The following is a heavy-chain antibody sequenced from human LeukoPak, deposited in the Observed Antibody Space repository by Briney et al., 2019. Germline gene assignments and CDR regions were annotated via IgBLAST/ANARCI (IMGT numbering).Heavy chain of an antibody. J-gene: IGHJ4*02. D-gene: IGHD3-22*01. CDR3: ARGPPNFYDSSGYFYL. Sequence: GGSLRLSCAASGFNFSDYYLSWIRQAPGKGLEWVSYISSSGSTLYYADSVKGRFTISRDNAKNSLSLQMNSLRAEDTALYFCARGPPNFYDSSGYFYLWGQGTLVTVSS. V-gene: IGHV3-11*04. CDR1: GFNFSDYY. CDR2: ISSSGSTL.